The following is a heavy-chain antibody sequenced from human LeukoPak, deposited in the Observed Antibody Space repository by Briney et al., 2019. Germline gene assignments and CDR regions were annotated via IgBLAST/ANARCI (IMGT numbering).Heavy chain of an antibody. CDR3: ARDLTFAATMY. J-gene: IGHJ4*02. CDR1: GYTFSSYD. V-gene: IGHV1-18*01. Sequence: ASVKVSCKASGYTFSSYDIRWVRQAPGQGLEWVGRISAYNGDTNYAQKLQGRVTMTTDTSTSTAYMELRSLRSDDTAVYYCARDLTFAATMYWGQGTLVTVSS. D-gene: IGHD2-15*01. CDR2: ISAYNGDT.